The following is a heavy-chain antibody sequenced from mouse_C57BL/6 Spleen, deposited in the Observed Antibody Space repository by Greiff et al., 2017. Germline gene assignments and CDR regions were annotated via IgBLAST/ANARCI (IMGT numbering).Heavy chain of an antibody. V-gene: IGHV5-4*01. CDR2: ISDGGSYT. Sequence: EVKLVESGGGLVKPGGSLKLSCAASGFTFSSYAMSWVRQTPEKRLEWVATISDGGSYTYYPDNVKGRFTISRDNAKNNLYLQMSHLKSEDTAMYYCARDEDYDVHFDVWGTGTTVTVSS. D-gene: IGHD2-4*01. CDR1: GFTFSSYA. J-gene: IGHJ1*03. CDR3: ARDEDYDVHFDV.